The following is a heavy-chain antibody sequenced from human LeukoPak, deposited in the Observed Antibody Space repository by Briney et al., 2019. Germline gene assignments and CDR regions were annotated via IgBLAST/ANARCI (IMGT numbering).Heavy chain of an antibody. CDR3: ARHESFRGYFDY. D-gene: IGHD3-10*01. Sequence: SGTLSLTCAVSGGSISSSHWWSWVRQPPGKGLDWIGEIYHSGSTNYNSSLKSRVTISVDKSKNQFSLKLSSVTAADTAVYYCARHESFRGYFDYWGQGTLVTVSS. V-gene: IGHV4-4*02. CDR2: IYHSGST. CDR1: GGSISSSHW. J-gene: IGHJ4*02.